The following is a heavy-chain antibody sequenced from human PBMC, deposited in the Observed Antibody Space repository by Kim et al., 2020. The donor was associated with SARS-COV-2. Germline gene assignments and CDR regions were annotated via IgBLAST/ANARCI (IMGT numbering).Heavy chain of an antibody. Sequence: SETLSLTCDVSGGSFSDYYWTWIRQTPGKGLEWIGDITRSRSTNYNPSLRSRVTFSVDTSKNQFSLELKSLTAADTAVYYCASRILRYFDRGYQWFDPWGPGTLVTVSS. V-gene: IGHV4-34*01. D-gene: IGHD3-9*01. CDR3: ASRILRYFDRGYQWFDP. CDR1: GGSFSDYY. CDR2: ITRSRST. J-gene: IGHJ5*02.